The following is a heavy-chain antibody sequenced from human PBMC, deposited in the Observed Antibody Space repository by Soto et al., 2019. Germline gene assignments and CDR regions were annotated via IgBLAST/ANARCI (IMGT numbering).Heavy chain of an antibody. V-gene: IGHV2-5*02. CDR2: IYWDDDK. CDR1: GFSLSTSGVG. CDR3: AHGRITADGFFDI. Sequence: QITLKESGPTLVKPTQPLTLTGTFSGFSLSTSGVGVGWIRQPPGKALEWLALIYWDDDKRYSPSLKSSRTITKHASKNQVVLTISNMDPVDTATYYCAHGRITADGFFDIWGQGTMVTVSS. D-gene: IGHD6-13*01. J-gene: IGHJ3*02.